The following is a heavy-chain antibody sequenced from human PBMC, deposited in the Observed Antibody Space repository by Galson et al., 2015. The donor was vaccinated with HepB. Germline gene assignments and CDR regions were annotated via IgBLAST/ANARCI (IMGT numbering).Heavy chain of an antibody. D-gene: IGHD2-8*01. Sequence: SETLSLTCSVSGYSISSDNWWSWVRQSPGKGLEWIGSIHYSGSTYYSPSLKSRVTISVDTSKNQFSLTLNSVTAADTTVYYCARHGRTNADWFDPWGQGTLVTVSS. CDR1: GYSISSDNW. CDR2: IHYSGST. CDR3: ARHGRTNADWFDP. J-gene: IGHJ5*02. V-gene: IGHV4-38-2*01.